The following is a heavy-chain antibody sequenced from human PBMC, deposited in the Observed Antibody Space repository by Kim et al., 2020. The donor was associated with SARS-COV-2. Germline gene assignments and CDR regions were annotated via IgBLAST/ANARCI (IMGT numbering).Heavy chain of an antibody. Sequence: GGSLRLSCAASGYSINTFAMSWVRQAPGKGREGVSAIPKYEGRTYYADSVRGRFTISRDNSKTTVYLQMANLRAEDTGLYYCAKDHPSSGWPTFDYWGQGTLVTGSS. V-gene: IGHV3-23*05. CDR3: AKDHPSSGWPTFDY. CDR2: IPKYEGRT. D-gene: IGHD6-19*01. J-gene: IGHJ4*02. CDR1: GYSINTFA.